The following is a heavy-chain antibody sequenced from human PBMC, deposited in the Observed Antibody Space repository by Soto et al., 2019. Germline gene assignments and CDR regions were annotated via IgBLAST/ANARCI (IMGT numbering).Heavy chain of an antibody. Sequence: SETLSLTCTVSGGSISSGGYYWSWIRQHPGKGLEWIGYIYYSGSTYYNPSLKSRVTISVDTSKNQFSLKLSSVTAADTAVYYCARVKIVVVYDAFDIWGHGTMVTVSS. V-gene: IGHV4-31*03. D-gene: IGHD3-22*01. J-gene: IGHJ3*02. CDR3: ARVKIVVVYDAFDI. CDR1: GGSISSGGYY. CDR2: IYYSGST.